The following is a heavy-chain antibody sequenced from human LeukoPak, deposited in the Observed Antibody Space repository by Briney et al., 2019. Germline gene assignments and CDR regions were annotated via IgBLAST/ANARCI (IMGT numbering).Heavy chain of an antibody. V-gene: IGHV3-48*01. CDR3: ARARPEVWSPDF. CDR1: GFTFSIYS. J-gene: IGHJ4*02. CDR2: ITGSSDTI. Sequence: GGSLRLSCAASGFTFSIYSMNWVRQAPGKGLEWVSYITGSSDTISYADSVKGRFTISRDNARNSLYLQMNSLRAEDTAVYYCARARPEVWSPDFWGQGTLVTVSS. D-gene: IGHD2-8*02.